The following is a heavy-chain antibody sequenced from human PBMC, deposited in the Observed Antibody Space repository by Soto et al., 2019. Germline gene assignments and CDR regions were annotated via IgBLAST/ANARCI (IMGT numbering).Heavy chain of an antibody. CDR1: GFTFTSSA. Sequence: KVSCKASGFTFTSSAVQWVRQARGQRLEWIGWIVVGSGNTNYAQKFQERVTITRDMSTSTAYMELSSLRSEDTAVYYCAADGTMIVVVPYGMDVWGQGTTVTVSS. J-gene: IGHJ6*02. CDR3: AADGTMIVVVPYGMDV. V-gene: IGHV1-58*01. CDR2: IVVGSGNT. D-gene: IGHD3-22*01.